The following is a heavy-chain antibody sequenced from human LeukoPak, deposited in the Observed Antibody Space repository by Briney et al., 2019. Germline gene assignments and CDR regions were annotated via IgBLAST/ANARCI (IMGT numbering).Heavy chain of an antibody. CDR1: GYSFSNYW. J-gene: IGHJ4*02. V-gene: IGHV5-51*01. Sequence: GESLKISCRASGYSFSNYWVGWVRQMPGKGMEYMGIIFPGDSNIRYNPSFQGQAAMSVDRSTNTAYLQWSSLKASDSAMYYCARDHYCYSTSCYFDYWGQATLVTVSS. CDR2: IFPGDSNI. CDR3: ARDHYCYSTSCYFDY. D-gene: IGHD2-2*01.